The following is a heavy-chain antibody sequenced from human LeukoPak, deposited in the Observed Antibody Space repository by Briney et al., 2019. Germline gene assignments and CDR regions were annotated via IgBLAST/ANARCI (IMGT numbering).Heavy chain of an antibody. CDR2: IYYSGST. CDR3: ARLEAVAGYYFDH. J-gene: IGHJ4*02. D-gene: IGHD6-19*01. Sequence: KSSETLSLTCTVSGGSISSYYWGWIRQPPGKGLEWIGSIYYSGSTYYNPSLKSRVTISVDTSKNQFSLKLGSVTAADTAVYYCARLEAVAGYYFDHWGQGTLVTVSS. V-gene: IGHV4-39*01. CDR1: GGSISSYY.